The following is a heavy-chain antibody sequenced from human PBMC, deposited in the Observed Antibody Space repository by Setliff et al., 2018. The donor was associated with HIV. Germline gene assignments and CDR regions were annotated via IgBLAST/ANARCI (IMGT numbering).Heavy chain of an antibody. Sequence: SETLSLTCTVSGGSISGDFWTWIRQPAGEGLEWIGRTHASGTTQCEPSLKNRCSMSIGTSKKQFSLKLSSMTAADTAVYYCARQTATGTSATFDSWGQGSLVTVTS. V-gene: IGHV4-4*07. CDR3: ARQTATGTSATFDS. J-gene: IGHJ4*02. CDR2: THASGTT. CDR1: GGSISGDF. D-gene: IGHD2-21*02.